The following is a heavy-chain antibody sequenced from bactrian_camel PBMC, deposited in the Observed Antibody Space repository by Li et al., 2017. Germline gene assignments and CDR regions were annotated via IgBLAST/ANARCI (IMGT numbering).Heavy chain of an antibody. CDR1: GYAFNC. V-gene: IGHV3S1*01. D-gene: IGHD5*01. CDR2: IYTTSGRT. Sequence: VQLVESGGGSVQAGGSLRLSCAASGYAFNCMGWFRQAPGKEREAVAGIYTTSGRTDYVDSVKGRFTISKDNAKDTLYLQMNGLKPQDTGMYYCAADWAPTDWTTCMGWVAGSGYWGPGTQVTVS. J-gene: IGHJ4*01. CDR3: AADWAPTDWTTCMGWVAGSGY.